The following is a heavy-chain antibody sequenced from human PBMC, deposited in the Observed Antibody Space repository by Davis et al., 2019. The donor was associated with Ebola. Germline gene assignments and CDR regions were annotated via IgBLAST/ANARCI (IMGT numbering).Heavy chain of an antibody. D-gene: IGHD5-18*01. CDR1: GGSFSGYY. V-gene: IGHV4-34*01. Sequence: LSCAVYGGSFSGYYWSWIRQPPGKGLEWIGEINHSGSTNYNPSLKSRVTISVDTSKNQFSLKLSSVTAADTAVYYCARDAGYSYGSDYWGQGTLVTVSS. J-gene: IGHJ4*02. CDR3: ARDAGYSYGSDY. CDR2: INHSGST.